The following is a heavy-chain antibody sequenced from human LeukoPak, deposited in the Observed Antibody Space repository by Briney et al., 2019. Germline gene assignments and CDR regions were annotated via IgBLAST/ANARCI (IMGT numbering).Heavy chain of an antibody. CDR2: INQDASEI. J-gene: IGHJ4*02. Sequence: GGSLRLSCAASGFTFSNYWMTWVRQAPGKGLEWVGNINQDASEINYVDSVRGRFTISRDNAKNSLHLQMNSLRAEDTAVYYCATDRDNSDWQKRFDSWGQGTLVTVSS. CDR1: GFTFSNYW. D-gene: IGHD2-21*02. CDR3: ATDRDNSDWQKRFDS. V-gene: IGHV3-7*01.